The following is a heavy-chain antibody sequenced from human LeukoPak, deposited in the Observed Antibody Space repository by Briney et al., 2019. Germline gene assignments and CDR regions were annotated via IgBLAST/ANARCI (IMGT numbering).Heavy chain of an antibody. V-gene: IGHV1-2*02. Sequence: ASVKVSCKTSGYTFTGYYIYWVRQAPGQGLEWMGWIDPDSGGTNYAQKFQGRVTLTRDTSISTVYMKLSRLRFDGTAVYYCARLVSYWGQGTLVTVSS. D-gene: IGHD2-8*02. CDR1: GYTFTGYY. CDR3: ARLVSY. CDR2: IDPDSGGT. J-gene: IGHJ4*02.